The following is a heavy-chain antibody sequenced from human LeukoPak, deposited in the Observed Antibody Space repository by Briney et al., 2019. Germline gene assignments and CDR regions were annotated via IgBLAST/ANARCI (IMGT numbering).Heavy chain of an antibody. V-gene: IGHV4-30-2*01. CDR2: IYISGST. D-gene: IGHD2-2*01. CDR1: GGSINSGGSS. J-gene: IGHJ4*02. CDR3: ASPFYCNSTTCYDS. Sequence: SQTLSLTCSVSGGSINSGGSSWNWIRQPPGKGLEWIGHIYISGSTFYDPSLKTRVTISLDRSKNQFSLKLTSVTAADTAVYYCASPFYCNSTTCYDSWGQGTLVTVSS.